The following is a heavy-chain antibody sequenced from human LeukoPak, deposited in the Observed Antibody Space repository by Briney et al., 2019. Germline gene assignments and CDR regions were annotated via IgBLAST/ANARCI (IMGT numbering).Heavy chain of an antibody. J-gene: IGHJ4*02. V-gene: IGHV4-31*03. CDR2: IYYSGSP. CDR3: ARVQGMVYANFDY. Sequence: SQTLSLTCTVSGGSISSGGYYWSWIRQHPGKGLEWIRYIYYSGSPYYNPSLKSRVTISVDTSKNQFSLKLSSVTAADTAVYYCARVQGMVYANFDYWGQGTLFTVSS. CDR1: GGSISSGGYY. D-gene: IGHD2-8*01.